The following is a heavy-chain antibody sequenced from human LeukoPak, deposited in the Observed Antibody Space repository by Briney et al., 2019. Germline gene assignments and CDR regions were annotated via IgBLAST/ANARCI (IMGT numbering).Heavy chain of an antibody. CDR3: TRESYDIPYYYYGMDV. CDR2: IIPILCIA. Sequence: SVNVSCKASGYTFTSYGISWVRPAPGQGLDWMGRIIPILCIANYAQKFQGRVTITADKSTSTAYIELSSLRSEDTGVYYCTRESYDIPYYYYGMDVWGQGTTVTVSS. D-gene: IGHD5-18*01. V-gene: IGHV1-69*04. CDR1: GYTFTSYG. J-gene: IGHJ6*01.